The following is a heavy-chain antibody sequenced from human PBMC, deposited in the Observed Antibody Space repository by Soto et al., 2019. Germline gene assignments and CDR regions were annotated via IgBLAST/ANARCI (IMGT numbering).Heavy chain of an antibody. CDR2: IYHSGST. D-gene: IGHD2-2*01. J-gene: IGHJ5*02. Sequence: SETLSLTCSVSGDSISKTTSYWGWIRQPPGKGLEWIGTIYHSGSTYYNPSLMSLVTLSIDKSKNQFSLKLNSVTAADTAVYYCARRVGSCSGTSCNGWFDLWGQGTLVTVSS. CDR1: GDSISKTTSY. CDR3: ARRVGSCSGTSCNGWFDL. V-gene: IGHV4-39*01.